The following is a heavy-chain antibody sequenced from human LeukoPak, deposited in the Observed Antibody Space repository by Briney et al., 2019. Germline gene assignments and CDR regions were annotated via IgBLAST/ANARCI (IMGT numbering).Heavy chain of an antibody. D-gene: IGHD3-22*01. CDR2: ISSSGTTI. J-gene: IGHJ4*02. V-gene: IGHV3-48*04. CDR1: GFTFSSYS. Sequence: GGSLRLSCVAWGFTFSSYSMNWVRQAPGKGLEWVSYISSSGTTIYYADSVKGRFTISRDNAKNSLYLQMNSLRGDDTAVYYCATGGVHYYDTSADYWGQGTLVTVSS. CDR3: ATGGVHYYDTSADY.